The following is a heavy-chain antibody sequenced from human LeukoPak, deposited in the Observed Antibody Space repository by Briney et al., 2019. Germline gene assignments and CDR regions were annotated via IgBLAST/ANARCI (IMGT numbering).Heavy chain of an antibody. V-gene: IGHV4-4*07. CDR1: GGSISSYY. CDR2: IYTSGST. J-gene: IGHJ4*02. Sequence: SETLSLTCTVSGGSISSYYWSWIRQPAGKGLEWIGRIYTSGSTNYNPSLKSRVTMSVDTSKNQFSLKLSSVTAADTAVYYCARGRYSYGSGSHFDYWGQGTLVTVSS. D-gene: IGHD3-10*01. CDR3: ARGRYSYGSGSHFDY.